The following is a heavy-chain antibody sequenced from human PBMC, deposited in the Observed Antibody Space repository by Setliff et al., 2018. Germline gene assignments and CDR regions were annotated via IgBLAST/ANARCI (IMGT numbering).Heavy chain of an antibody. CDR1: GGSISSGSYY. V-gene: IGHV4-61*09. J-gene: IGHJ3*02. CDR3: ARVEAGYCSSTSCYVVGAFDI. Sequence: PSETLSLTCTVSGGSISSGSYYWSWIRQPAGKGLEWIGHIYTSGSTNYNPSLKSRVTISVDTSKNQFSLKLSSVTAADTAVYYCARVEAGYCSSTSCYVVGAFDIWGQGTMVTVSS. CDR2: IYTSGST. D-gene: IGHD2-2*03.